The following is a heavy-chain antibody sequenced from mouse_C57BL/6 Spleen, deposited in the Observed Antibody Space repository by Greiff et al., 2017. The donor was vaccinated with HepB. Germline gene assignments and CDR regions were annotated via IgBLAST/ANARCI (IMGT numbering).Heavy chain of an antibody. CDR3: ARGYYYGSTPYWSFDV. CDR2: ISSGGSYT. CDR1: GFTFSSYG. Sequence: EVKLMESGGDLVKPGGSLKLSCAASGFTFSSYGMSWVRQTPDKRLEWVATISSGGSYTYYPDSVKGRFTISRDNAKNTLYLQMSSLKSEDTAMYYCARGYYYGSTPYWSFDVWGTGTTVTVSS. V-gene: IGHV5-6*01. J-gene: IGHJ1*03. D-gene: IGHD1-1*01.